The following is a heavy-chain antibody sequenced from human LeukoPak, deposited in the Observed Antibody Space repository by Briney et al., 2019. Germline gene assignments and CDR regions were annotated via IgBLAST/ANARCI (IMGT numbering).Heavy chain of an antibody. CDR1: GFTFSSYS. J-gene: IGHJ6*03. Sequence: PGGSLRLSCAASGFTFSSYSMNWVRQAPGKGLEWVSSIGSSSSYIYYADSVKGRFTISRDNAKNSLYLQMNSLRAEDTAVYYCARVGSSGWYGYYYYYYYMDVWGKGTTVTVSS. V-gene: IGHV3-21*01. CDR3: ARVGSSGWYGYYYYYYYMDV. CDR2: IGSSSSYI. D-gene: IGHD6-19*01.